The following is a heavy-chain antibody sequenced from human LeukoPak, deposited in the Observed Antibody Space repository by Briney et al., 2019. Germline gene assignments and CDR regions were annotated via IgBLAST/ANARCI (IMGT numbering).Heavy chain of an antibody. Sequence: PGGSLRLSCTASGINFSNYWMSWVRQAPGKGLEWVANIKLDGTTKDYVDSVKGRFTIFRDNAKNSLYLQMNSLRTEDTAVYYCASSPSSYFDYWGQGTLVTVSS. J-gene: IGHJ4*02. CDR1: GINFSNYW. V-gene: IGHV3-7*01. D-gene: IGHD6-13*01. CDR3: ASSPSSYFDY. CDR2: IKLDGTTK.